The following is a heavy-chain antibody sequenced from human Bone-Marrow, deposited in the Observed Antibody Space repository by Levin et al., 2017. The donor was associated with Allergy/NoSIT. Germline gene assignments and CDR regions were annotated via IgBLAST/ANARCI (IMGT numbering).Heavy chain of an antibody. CDR3: AKAPLLWFGELLGYFDY. Sequence: GESLKISCAASGFTFSSYGMHWVRQAPGKGLEWVAVISYDGSNKYYADSVKGRFTISRDNSKNTLYLQMNSLRAEDTAVYYCAKAPLLWFGELLGYFDYWGQGTLVTVSS. D-gene: IGHD3-10*01. CDR1: GFTFSSYG. J-gene: IGHJ4*02. CDR2: ISYDGSNK. V-gene: IGHV3-30*18.